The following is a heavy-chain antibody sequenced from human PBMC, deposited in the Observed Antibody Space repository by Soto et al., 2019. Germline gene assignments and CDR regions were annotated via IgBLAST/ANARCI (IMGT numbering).Heavy chain of an antibody. CDR1: GFIVSDEH. V-gene: IGHV3-66*01. CDR2: SYSGGTT. J-gene: IGHJ3*02. Sequence: EVQLVESGGGLVQLGGSLSLSCAASGFIVSDEHMSWVRQAPGKGLEWISTSYSGGTTYYADSVKGRFIISRDSSKNTLSLQLHSLRDDDTAVYYCARAHRSAFDIWGQGTMVTVSS. CDR3: ARAHRSAFDI.